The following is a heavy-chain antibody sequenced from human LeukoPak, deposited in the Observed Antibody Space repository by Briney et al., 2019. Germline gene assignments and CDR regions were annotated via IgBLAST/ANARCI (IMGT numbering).Heavy chain of an antibody. V-gene: IGHV3-48*02. J-gene: IGHJ3*02. CDR3: ARDHKWGFDI. Sequence: GGSLRLSCAASGFNFNIYAMNWIRQAPGKGLEWVAYINGESTWIYYADSVKGRFTISRDSAENSVYLQMNSLRDEDTAVYFCARDHKWGFDIWGQAIMVTVSS. CDR1: GFNFNIYA. CDR2: INGESTWI. D-gene: IGHD2-8*01.